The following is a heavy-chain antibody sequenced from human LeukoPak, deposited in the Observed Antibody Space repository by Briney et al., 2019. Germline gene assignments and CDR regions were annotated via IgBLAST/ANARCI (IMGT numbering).Heavy chain of an antibody. CDR3: ARDLDGGLGSDY. D-gene: IGHD3/OR15-3a*01. J-gene: IGHJ4*02. CDR1: GFTFSSYA. Sequence: GGSLRLSCAASGFTFSSYAMSWVRQAPGKGLEWVSTISGSGDSTSYAESVKGRFTISRDNAKNSLYLQMNSLRAEDTAVYYCARDLDGGLGSDYWGQGTLVTVSS. V-gene: IGHV3-23*01. CDR2: ISGSGDST.